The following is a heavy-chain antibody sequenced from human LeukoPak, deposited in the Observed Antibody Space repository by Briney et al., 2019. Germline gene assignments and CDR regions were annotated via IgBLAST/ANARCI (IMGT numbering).Heavy chain of an antibody. CDR3: AREAHWSYGYIHFGY. V-gene: IGHV3-11*04. D-gene: IGHD5-18*01. CDR1: GFTFSDYY. CDR2: ISSSGSTI. Sequence: GGSLRLSCAASGFTFSDYYMSWIRQAPGKGLEWVSYISSSGSTIYYADSVKGRFTISRDNAKNSLYLQMNSLRAEDTAVYYCAREAHWSYGYIHFGYWGQGTLVTVSS. J-gene: IGHJ4*02.